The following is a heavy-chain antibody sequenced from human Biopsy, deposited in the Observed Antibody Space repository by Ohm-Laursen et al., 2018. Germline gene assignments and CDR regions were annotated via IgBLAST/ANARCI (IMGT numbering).Heavy chain of an antibody. D-gene: IGHD3-22*01. V-gene: IGHV4-59*01. CDR3: ARDRGYFSDRTVPGYFDL. Sequence: SDTLSLTCTVSGDYISSYYWSWIRQPTGKGREWIGYVYYTGSTDYNPSLQSRVTISVDTSKNHFSLRLRSVTPADTAIYYCARDRGYFSDRTVPGYFDLWGRGTLVPFSS. J-gene: IGHJ2*01. CDR1: GDYISSYY. CDR2: VYYTGST.